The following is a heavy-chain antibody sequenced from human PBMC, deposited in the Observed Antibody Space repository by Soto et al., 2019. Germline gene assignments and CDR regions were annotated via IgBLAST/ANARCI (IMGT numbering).Heavy chain of an antibody. V-gene: IGHV1-8*01. Sequence: GASVNVSFKSSGYTFTSCYINWGRQATGQGLECMGWMNPNSGNTGYAQKFQGRVTMTRSTSISTACMELSSLRSEDTAVYYCARGKVLRYFDWLLDPRYYYYGMDVWGQGTTVTVSS. CDR2: MNPNSGNT. CDR3: ARGKVLRYFDWLLDPRYYYYGMDV. CDR1: GYTFTSCY. D-gene: IGHD3-9*01. J-gene: IGHJ6*02.